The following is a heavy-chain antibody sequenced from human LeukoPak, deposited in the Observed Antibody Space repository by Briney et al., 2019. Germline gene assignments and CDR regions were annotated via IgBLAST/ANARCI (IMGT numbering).Heavy chain of an antibody. CDR3: VHSFVVVPAATHFDY. V-gene: IGHV2-5*01. Sequence: SGPTLVQPTQTLTLTCTFSGYSLSTSGVGVGWIRQPPGKALEWLALIYWNDDKRYSPSLKSRLTITKDTSKNQVVLTMTNMDPVDTATYYCVHSFVVVPAATHFDYWGQGTLVTVSS. CDR2: IYWNDDK. J-gene: IGHJ4*02. CDR1: GYSLSTSGVG. D-gene: IGHD2-2*01.